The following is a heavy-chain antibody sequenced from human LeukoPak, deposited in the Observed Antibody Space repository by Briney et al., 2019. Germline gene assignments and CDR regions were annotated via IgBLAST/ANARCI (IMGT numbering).Heavy chain of an antibody. Sequence: ASVKVSCKSSGYTFTSYGISWVRQAPGQGLEWMGWISGYSGNTNYAQKFQGRVTMTTVTSTSIAYMEVRSLRSDDTAVYYCARGGMTPVTTTKDYWGQGTLVTVSS. J-gene: IGHJ4*02. D-gene: IGHD4-11*01. CDR2: ISGYSGNT. V-gene: IGHV1-18*01. CDR3: ARGGMTPVTTTKDY. CDR1: GYTFTSYG.